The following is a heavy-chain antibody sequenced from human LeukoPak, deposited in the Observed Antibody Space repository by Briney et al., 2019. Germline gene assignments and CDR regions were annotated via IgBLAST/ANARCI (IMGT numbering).Heavy chain of an antibody. J-gene: IGHJ3*02. CDR1: GGSISSXSYY. Sequence: XETXXLTCTVSGGSISSXSYYWAWXRQPPXXGLEWIGSIYYSGSTYYNPSLKSRVTISADTSESQVSLHLSSVTAADTAVYYCARGPNTGGNYRAFDIWGQGTMVTVSS. CDR2: IYYSGST. D-gene: IGHD4-23*01. CDR3: ARGPNTGGNYRAFDI. V-gene: IGHV4-39*07.